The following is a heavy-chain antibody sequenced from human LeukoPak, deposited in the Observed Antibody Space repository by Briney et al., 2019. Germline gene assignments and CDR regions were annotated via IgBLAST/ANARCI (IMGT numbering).Heavy chain of an antibody. CDR2: IYYSGST. D-gene: IGHD3-10*01. V-gene: IGHV4-59*08. CDR3: AGNSASSYGNQPS. CDR1: GGSISSYY. Sequence: SETLSLTCTVSGGSISSYYWSWLRQPPGKGLEWIGYIYYSGSTNYNPSLKSRVTISVDTSKNQFSLKLSSVTAADTAVYYCAGNSASSYGNQPSWGQGTLVTVSS. J-gene: IGHJ4*02.